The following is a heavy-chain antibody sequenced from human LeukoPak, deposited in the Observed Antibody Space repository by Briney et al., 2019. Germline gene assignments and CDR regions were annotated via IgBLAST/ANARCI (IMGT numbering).Heavy chain of an antibody. V-gene: IGHV3-30*17. CDR3: AKDEGTIWNSKNDPFDI. CDR2: ISKDGSKT. J-gene: IGHJ3*02. CDR1: GFTFSDHV. Sequence: GGSLRLSCAASGFTFSDHVMHWVRQAPGMGLEGVAVISKDGSKTFYAGSVEGRFTFYRDNSENTLYLQMNYLKPEDTAVYYCAKDEGTIWNSKNDPFDIWGQGTMVTVSS. D-gene: IGHD1-7*01.